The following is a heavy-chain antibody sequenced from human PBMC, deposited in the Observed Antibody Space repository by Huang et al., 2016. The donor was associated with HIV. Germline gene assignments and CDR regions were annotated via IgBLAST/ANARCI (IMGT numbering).Heavy chain of an antibody. CDR3: ATKTAAMDI. J-gene: IGHJ6*02. Sequence: MESGGRLVQPGGSIRLSCVGSTFRFGAYWMSWVRQSPGKGLEWVANIKQDESEKYYVDSVKGRFNISRDNVKKVLFLEMNNVRVEDTATYYCATKTAAMDIWGQGTTVTVS. V-gene: IGHV3-7*01. CDR1: TFRFGAYW. D-gene: IGHD1-7*01. CDR2: IKQDESEK.